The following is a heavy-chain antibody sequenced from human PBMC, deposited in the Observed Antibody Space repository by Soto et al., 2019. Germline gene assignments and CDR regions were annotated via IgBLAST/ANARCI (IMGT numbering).Heavy chain of an antibody. CDR3: ARDGCGGDCRYGMDV. Sequence: VSLRLSCAASGFTVSSNYMNWVRQAPGKGLEWVSVIYSGDSTYYADSVKGRFTISRDNSKNTLYLQMNSLRAEDTAVYYCARDGCGGDCRYGMDVWGQGTTVTVSS. V-gene: IGHV3-53*01. D-gene: IGHD2-21*02. CDR2: IYSGDST. J-gene: IGHJ6*02. CDR1: GFTVSSNY.